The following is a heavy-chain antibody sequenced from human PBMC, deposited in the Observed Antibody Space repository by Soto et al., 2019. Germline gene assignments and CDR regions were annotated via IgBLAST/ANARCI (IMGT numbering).Heavy chain of an antibody. CDR3: ARDRAGSIQLWLPGSGSYHGPHYFDY. Sequence: GGSLRLSCAASGFTFSSYSMNWVRQAPGKGLEWVSSISSSSSYIYYADSVKGRFTISRDNAKNSLYLQMNSLRAEDTAVYYCARDRAGSIQLWLPGSGSYHGPHYFDYWGQGTLVTVSS. CDR2: ISSSSSYI. D-gene: IGHD5-18*01. V-gene: IGHV3-21*01. CDR1: GFTFSSYS. J-gene: IGHJ4*02.